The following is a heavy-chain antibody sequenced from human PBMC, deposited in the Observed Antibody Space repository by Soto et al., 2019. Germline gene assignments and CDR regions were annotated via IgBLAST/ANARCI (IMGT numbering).Heavy chain of an antibody. Sequence: GGSLRLSCAASGFTFSSYAMSWVRQAPGKGLEWVSAISGSGGSTYYADSVKGRFTISRDNSKNTLYLQMNSLRAEDTAVYYCANPETPDRDYYYMDVWGKGTTVTVSS. J-gene: IGHJ6*03. CDR3: ANPETPDRDYYYMDV. CDR2: ISGSGGST. CDR1: GFTFSSYA. V-gene: IGHV3-23*01. D-gene: IGHD2-15*01.